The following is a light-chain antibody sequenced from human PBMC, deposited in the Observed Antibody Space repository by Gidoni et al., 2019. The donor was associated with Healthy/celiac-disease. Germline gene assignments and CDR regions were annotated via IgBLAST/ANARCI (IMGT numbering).Light chain of an antibody. CDR1: QSVLYSSNNKNY. CDR2: WAS. Sequence: IVMTQSPDYLAVSLGERATINCKSSQSVLYSSNNKNYLAWYQQKPGQPPKLLIYWASTRESGVPDRFSGSGSGTDFTLTISSLQAEDVAVYYCQQYYSTRFTFGPGTKVDIK. CDR3: QQYYSTRFT. J-gene: IGKJ3*01. V-gene: IGKV4-1*01.